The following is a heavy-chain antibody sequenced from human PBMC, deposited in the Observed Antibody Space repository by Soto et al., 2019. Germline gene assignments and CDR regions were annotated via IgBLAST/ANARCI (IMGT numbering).Heavy chain of an antibody. J-gene: IGHJ4*02. D-gene: IGHD4-4*01. CDR1: GFTFGDYA. Sequence: GGSLRLSCTTSGFTFGDYAMSWFRQAPGKGLEWIGYIRSNTYGGTTEYAASVKGRFTISRDDSKRVAHLQMNSLETEDTAVYFCPRSKYLDYWGQGRLLTICS. V-gene: IGHV3-49*03. CDR3: PRSKYLDY. CDR2: IRSNTYGGTT.